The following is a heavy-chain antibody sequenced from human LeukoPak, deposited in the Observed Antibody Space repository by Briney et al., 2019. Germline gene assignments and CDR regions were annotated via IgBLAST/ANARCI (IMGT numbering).Heavy chain of an antibody. CDR2: ISAYNGNT. J-gene: IGHJ4*02. D-gene: IGHD5-24*01. CDR3: ARVTRDGYNWSILDYFDY. Sequence: GASVKVSCKASGGTFSSYAISWVRQAPGQGLEWMGWISAYNGNTNYAQKLQGRVTMTTDTSTSTAYMELRSLRSDDTAVYYCARVTRDGYNWSILDYFDYWGQGTLVTVSS. CDR1: GGTFSSYA. V-gene: IGHV1-18*04.